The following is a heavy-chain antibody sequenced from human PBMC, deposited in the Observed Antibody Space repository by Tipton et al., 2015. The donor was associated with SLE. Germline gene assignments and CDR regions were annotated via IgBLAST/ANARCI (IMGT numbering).Heavy chain of an antibody. CDR2: ISGSGGST. Sequence: GSLRLSCAASGFTFSSYWMSWVRQAPGKGLEWVSVISGSGGSTYCADSVKGRFAISRDNSKNTLYLQMNSLRAEDTAVYYCAKGVRTVTSHPFDYWGQGTLVTVSS. CDR3: AKGVRTVTSHPFDY. CDR1: GFTFSSYW. J-gene: IGHJ4*02. D-gene: IGHD4-17*01. V-gene: IGHV3-23*01.